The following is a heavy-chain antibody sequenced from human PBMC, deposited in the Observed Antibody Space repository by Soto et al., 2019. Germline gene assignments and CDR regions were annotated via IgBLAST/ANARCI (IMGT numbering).Heavy chain of an antibody. CDR3: AREGYCSGGSCYSRTLDY. V-gene: IGHV4-34*01. D-gene: IGHD2-15*01. CDR1: GESFSGYY. J-gene: IGHJ4*02. CDR2: INHSGST. Sequence: SETLSLTCAVYGESFSGYYWSWIRQPPGKGLEWIGEINHSGSTNYNPSLKSRVTISVDTSKNQFSLKLSSVTAADTAVYYCAREGYCSGGSCYSRTLDYWGQGTLVTVSS.